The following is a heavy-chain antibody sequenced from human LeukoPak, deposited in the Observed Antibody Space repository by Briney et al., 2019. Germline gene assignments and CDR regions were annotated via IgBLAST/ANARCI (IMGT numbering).Heavy chain of an antibody. V-gene: IGHV3-23*01. CDR3: AKKAVANYYYYYYMDV. Sequence: GGSLRLSCAASGFTVTDYAMTWVRQAPGKGLEWVSSISASGGMTYYADSVKGRFTVSRDNSQNTLYLQLNSLRAEDTALYYCAKKAVANYYYYYYMDVWGNGTTVTISS. J-gene: IGHJ6*03. CDR1: GFTVTDYA. D-gene: IGHD6-19*01. CDR2: ISASGGMT.